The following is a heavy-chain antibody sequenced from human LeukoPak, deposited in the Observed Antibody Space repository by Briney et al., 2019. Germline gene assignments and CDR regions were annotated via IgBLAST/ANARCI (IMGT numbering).Heavy chain of an antibody. J-gene: IGHJ4*02. CDR3: ARGAQLTDY. Sequence: GGSLRLSCAASGFTFYTYGMHWVRQAPGKGLEYVSGIGPDGGTTYYANSVKGRFTISRDDSKYMLYLQMGSLTADDMAVYYCARGAQLTDYWGQGTLVTVSS. V-gene: IGHV3-64*01. CDR2: IGPDGGTT. D-gene: IGHD6-13*01. CDR1: GFTFYTYG.